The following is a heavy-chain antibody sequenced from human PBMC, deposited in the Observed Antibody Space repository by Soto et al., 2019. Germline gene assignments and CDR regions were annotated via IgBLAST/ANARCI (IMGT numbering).Heavy chain of an antibody. Sequence: PGGSLRLSCAASGFTFSSYWMSWVRQAPGKGLEWVANIKQDGSEKYYVDSVKGRFTISRDNAKNSLYLQMNSLRAEDTAVYYCARGDIVVVPAALSYYYYGMDVWGQGTTVTVSS. CDR3: ARGDIVVVPAALSYYYYGMDV. D-gene: IGHD2-2*01. J-gene: IGHJ6*02. CDR2: IKQDGSEK. CDR1: GFTFSSYW. V-gene: IGHV3-7*03.